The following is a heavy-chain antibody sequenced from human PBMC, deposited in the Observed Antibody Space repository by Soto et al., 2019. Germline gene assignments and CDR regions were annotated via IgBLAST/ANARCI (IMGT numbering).Heavy chain of an antibody. CDR3: AITSTLGNYFDY. Sequence: VSCKASGYTFTSYGISWVRQAPGQGLEWMGWISAYNGNTNYAQKLQGRVTMTTDTSTSTAYMELRSLRSDDTAVYYCAITSTLGNYFDYWGQGTLVTVSS. D-gene: IGHD1-20*01. J-gene: IGHJ4*02. V-gene: IGHV1-18*04. CDR2: ISAYNGNT. CDR1: GYTFTSYG.